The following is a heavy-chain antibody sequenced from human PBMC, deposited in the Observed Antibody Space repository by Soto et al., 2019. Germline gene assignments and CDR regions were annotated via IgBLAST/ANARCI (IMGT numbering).Heavy chain of an antibody. V-gene: IGHV3-23*01. CDR1: GFTFSSYA. J-gene: IGHJ4*02. D-gene: IGHD2-15*01. Sequence: EVQLLESGGGLVQPGGSLRLSCAASGFTFSSYAMSWVRQAPGKGLEWVSAISGSGGSTYYADSVKGRFTISRDNSKNTLYLQMNSLRAEDTAVYYCANLHEPMVVVAATEVDYWGQGTLVTVSS. CDR3: ANLHEPMVVVAATEVDY. CDR2: ISGSGGST.